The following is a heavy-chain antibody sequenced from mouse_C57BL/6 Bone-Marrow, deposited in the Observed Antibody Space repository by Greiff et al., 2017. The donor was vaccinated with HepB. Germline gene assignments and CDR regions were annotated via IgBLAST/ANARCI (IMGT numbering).Heavy chain of an antibody. Sequence: QVQLQQPGAELVKPGASVKLSCKASGYTFTSYWMQWVKQRPGQGLEWIGEIDPSDSYTNYNQKFKGKATLTVDTSSSTAYMQLSSLTAEDSAVYYCARLEYDYVDWFAYWSQGTLVTVSA. CDR2: IDPSDSYT. D-gene: IGHD2-4*01. CDR1: GYTFTSYW. J-gene: IGHJ3*01. V-gene: IGHV1-50*01. CDR3: ARLEYDYVDWFAY.